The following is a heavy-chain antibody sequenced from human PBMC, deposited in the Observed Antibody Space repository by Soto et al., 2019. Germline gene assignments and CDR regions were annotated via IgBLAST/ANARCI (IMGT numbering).Heavy chain of an antibody. Sequence: QVQLVESGGGVVQPGRSLRLPCAASGFTFSSYAMHWVRQAPGKGLEWVAVISYDGSNKYYADSVKGRFTISRDNSKNTLYLQMNSLRAEDTAVYYCARDLGSNTAMDTYWGQGTLVTVSS. D-gene: IGHD5-18*01. V-gene: IGHV3-30-3*01. CDR2: ISYDGSNK. CDR3: ARDLGSNTAMDTY. J-gene: IGHJ4*02. CDR1: GFTFSSYA.